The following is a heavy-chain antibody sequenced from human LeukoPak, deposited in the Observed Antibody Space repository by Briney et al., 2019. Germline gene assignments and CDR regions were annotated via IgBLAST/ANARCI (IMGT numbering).Heavy chain of an antibody. CDR2: IYYSGST. V-gene: IGHV4-59*01. Sequence: PSETLSLTCTVSGDSMSNYYWSWIRQPPGKGLERIGYIYYSGSTSYNPSLKSRVTISEDTSKNQFSLKLSFVTAADTAVYYCARSVVLYYFDYWGQGTLVTVSS. J-gene: IGHJ4*02. CDR3: ARSVVLYYFDY. CDR1: GDSMSNYY. D-gene: IGHD2-2*01.